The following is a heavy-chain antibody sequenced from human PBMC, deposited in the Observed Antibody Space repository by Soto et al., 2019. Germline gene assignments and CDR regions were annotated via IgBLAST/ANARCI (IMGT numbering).Heavy chain of an antibody. D-gene: IGHD6-25*01. CDR3: AGQTFTIAAASYGRSNWFDP. CDR2: IYFTGNT. CDR1: GGSITSSIHF. J-gene: IGHJ5*02. V-gene: IGHV4-39*01. Sequence: SETLSLTCTASGGSITSSIHFWGWFRHPPGNGLEWIGTIYFTGNTYYTPSLKSRLTMSIYTSKNEFSLRLNSVTAADTAVYYCAGQTFTIAAASYGRSNWFDPWGQGTMVTV.